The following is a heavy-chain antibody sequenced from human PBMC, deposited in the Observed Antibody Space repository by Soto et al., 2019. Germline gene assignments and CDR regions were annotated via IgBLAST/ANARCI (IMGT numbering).Heavy chain of an antibody. V-gene: IGHV1-8*01. Sequence: QVQLVQSGAEVKKPGASVKVSCKASGYTFTSYDINWVRQATGQGLEWMGWMNPNSGNTGYAQKFQGRDNMTRNTSLSTAYMELSSLRSEDTAVYYCARGGAKRWLQLRLGLDGWGQGTTVTVSS. CDR2: MNPNSGNT. CDR1: GYTFTSYD. J-gene: IGHJ6*02. D-gene: IGHD5-12*01. CDR3: ARGGAKRWLQLRLGLDG.